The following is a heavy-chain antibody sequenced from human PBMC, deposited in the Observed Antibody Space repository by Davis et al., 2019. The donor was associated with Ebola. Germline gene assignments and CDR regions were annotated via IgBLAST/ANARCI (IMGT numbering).Heavy chain of an antibody. CDR2: IAYTGNT. Sequence: ESLKISCTVSGASMTSYYWSWIRQPPGKGLEWIGYIAYTGNTIYNPSLKSRVTISVDTSKNQFSLKLSSVTAADTAVYYCAREVRARRAFDSSGYSPFDYWGQGILVTVSS. V-gene: IGHV4-59*12. J-gene: IGHJ4*02. CDR1: GASMTSYY. CDR3: AREVRARRAFDSSGYSPFDY. D-gene: IGHD3-22*01.